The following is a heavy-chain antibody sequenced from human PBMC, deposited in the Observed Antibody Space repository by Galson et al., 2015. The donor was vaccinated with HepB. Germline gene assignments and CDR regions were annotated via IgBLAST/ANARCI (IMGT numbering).Heavy chain of an antibody. V-gene: IGHV4-59*01. CDR2: IYYSGST. Sequence: SETLSLTCTVSGGSISSYYWSWIRQPPGKGLEWIGYIYYSGSTNYNPSLKSRVTISLDSSKNQFSLRLSSVTAADTAVYYCARADYHSSGYYYAFDIWGQGTMVTVSS. D-gene: IGHD3-22*01. J-gene: IGHJ3*02. CDR1: GGSISSYY. CDR3: ARADYHSSGYYYAFDI.